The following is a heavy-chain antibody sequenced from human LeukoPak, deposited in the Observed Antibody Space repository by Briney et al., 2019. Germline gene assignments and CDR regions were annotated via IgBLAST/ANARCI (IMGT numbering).Heavy chain of an antibody. V-gene: IGHV1-69*13. CDR1: GGTFSSYA. CDR2: IIPIFGTA. CDR3: AREIFEGIAAPAVSAFDI. Sequence: SVKVSCKASGGTFSSYAIRWVRQAPGQGLEWMGGIIPIFGTANYAQKFQGRVTITADESTSTAYMELSSLRSEDTAVYYCAREIFEGIAAPAVSAFDIWGQGTMVTVSS. D-gene: IGHD6-13*01. J-gene: IGHJ3*02.